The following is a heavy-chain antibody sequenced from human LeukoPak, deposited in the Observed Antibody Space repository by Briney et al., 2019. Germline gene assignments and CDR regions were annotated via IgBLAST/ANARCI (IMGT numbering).Heavy chain of an antibody. CDR1: GGSFSGYY. Sequence: SETLSLTCAVYGGSFSGYYWSWIRQPPGKGLEWIGEINHSGSTNYNPSLKSRVTISVDTSKNQFSLKLSSVTAADTAVYYCARVRRDVVLVPAARGLDYWGQGTLVTVSS. J-gene: IGHJ4*02. D-gene: IGHD2-2*01. CDR3: ARVRRDVVLVPAARGLDY. CDR2: INHSGST. V-gene: IGHV4-34*01.